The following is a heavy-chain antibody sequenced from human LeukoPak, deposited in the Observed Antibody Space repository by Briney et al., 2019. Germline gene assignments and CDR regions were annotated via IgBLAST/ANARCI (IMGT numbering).Heavy chain of an antibody. CDR2: IKQDGSEK. V-gene: IGHV3-7*01. CDR3: ARDRRGSYSDY. J-gene: IGHJ4*02. D-gene: IGHD1-26*01. Sequence: PGGSQRLSCAASGFTFSSYWMSWVRQAPGKGLEWVANIKQDGSEKYYVDSVKGRFTISRDNAKNSLYLQMNSLRAEDTAVYYCARDRRGSYSDYWGQGTLVTVSS. CDR1: GFTFSSYW.